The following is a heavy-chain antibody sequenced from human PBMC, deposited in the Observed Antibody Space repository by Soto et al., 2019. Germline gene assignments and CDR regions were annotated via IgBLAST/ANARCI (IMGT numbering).Heavy chain of an antibody. V-gene: IGHV1-8*01. Sequence: ASVKVSCKASGYTFTSYDINWVRQATGQGLEWMGWMNPNSGNTGYAQKLQGRVTMTRNTSISTAYMELSSLRFEDTAVYYCARAAAAGNWFDPWGQGTLVTVSS. CDR2: MNPNSGNT. CDR1: GYTFTSYD. CDR3: ARAAAAGNWFDP. J-gene: IGHJ5*02. D-gene: IGHD6-13*01.